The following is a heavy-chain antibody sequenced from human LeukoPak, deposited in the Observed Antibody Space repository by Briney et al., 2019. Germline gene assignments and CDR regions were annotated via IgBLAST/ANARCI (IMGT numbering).Heavy chain of an antibody. CDR1: GFTFSASA. CDR3: VRDLT. D-gene: IGHD4/OR15-4a*01. V-gene: IGHV3-64D*06. Sequence: GGSLRLSCSASGFTFSASAMHWVRQAPGKGPQFVSAITNDGRSTYYADSVRGRFTISRDNSENTLYLQMGSLRREDTAVYYCVRDLTWGQGTLVTVSS. J-gene: IGHJ4*02. CDR2: ITNDGRST.